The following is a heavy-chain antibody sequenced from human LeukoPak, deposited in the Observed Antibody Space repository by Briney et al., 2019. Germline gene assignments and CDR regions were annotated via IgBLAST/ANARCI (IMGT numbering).Heavy chain of an antibody. Sequence: GALRLSCAASGFTFSSYAMSWVRQAPGKGLEWVSTISGSGDPTDYADSVKGRFTISRDNSKNTLYLQMNSLRAEDTAVYYCAKGAAVTGTRSNWFDPWGQGTLVTVSS. D-gene: IGHD6-19*01. CDR3: AKGAAVTGTRSNWFDP. CDR2: ISGSGDPT. J-gene: IGHJ5*02. CDR1: GFTFSSYA. V-gene: IGHV3-23*01.